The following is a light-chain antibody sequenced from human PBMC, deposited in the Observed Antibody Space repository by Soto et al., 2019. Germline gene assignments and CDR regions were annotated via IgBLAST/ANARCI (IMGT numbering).Light chain of an antibody. Sequence: QSALTQPASVSGSPGQSITISCTGTSSDVGGYKYVSWYQQHPGKAPKLMSYDVSNRPSGVSNRFSGSKSGNTASLTISGLQAEDEADYYCSSYTSSGTYVFGAGTKLTVL. V-gene: IGLV2-14*01. CDR3: SSYTSSGTYV. J-gene: IGLJ1*01. CDR2: DVS. CDR1: SSDVGGYKY.